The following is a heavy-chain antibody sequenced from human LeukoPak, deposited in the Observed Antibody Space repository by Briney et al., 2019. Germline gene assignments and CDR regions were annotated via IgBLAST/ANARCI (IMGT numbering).Heavy chain of an antibody. CDR1: GFTFSSYS. Sequence: KTGGSLRLSCAASGFTFSSYSMNWVRQAPGKGLEWVSSISSSSSYIYYADSVKGRFAISRDNAKNSLYLQMNSLRAEDTAVYYCAKGSKGLLFTRDHYMDVWGKGTTVTISS. CDR2: ISSSSSYI. D-gene: IGHD3/OR15-3a*01. CDR3: AKGSKGLLFTRDHYMDV. V-gene: IGHV3-21*01. J-gene: IGHJ6*03.